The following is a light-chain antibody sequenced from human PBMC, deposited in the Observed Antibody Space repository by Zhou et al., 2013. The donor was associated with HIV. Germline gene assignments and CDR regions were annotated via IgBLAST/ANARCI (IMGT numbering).Light chain of an antibody. J-gene: IGKJ4*01. Sequence: DIVMTQSPLSLPVTPGEPASISCRSSQSLLQSNGYNFLDWYLQKPGQSPQLLIYMGSYRASGVPDRFSGSGSGTDFTLKISRVEAEDVGVYYCMQALETFTFGGGTKVEIK. CDR2: MGS. CDR1: QSLLQSNGYNF. V-gene: IGKV2-28*01. CDR3: MQALETFT.